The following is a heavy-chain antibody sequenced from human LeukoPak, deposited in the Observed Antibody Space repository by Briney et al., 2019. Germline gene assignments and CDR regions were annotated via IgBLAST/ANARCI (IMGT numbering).Heavy chain of an antibody. Sequence: SETLSLTCAVYGGSFSGYYWSRIRQPPGKGLEWIGEINHSGSTNYNPSLKSRVTISVDTSKNQFSLKLSSVTAADTAVYYCARSLGELSFPHFDYWGQGTLVTVSS. J-gene: IGHJ4*02. CDR1: GGSFSGYY. CDR2: INHSGST. V-gene: IGHV4-34*01. CDR3: ARSLGELSFPHFDY. D-gene: IGHD3-16*02.